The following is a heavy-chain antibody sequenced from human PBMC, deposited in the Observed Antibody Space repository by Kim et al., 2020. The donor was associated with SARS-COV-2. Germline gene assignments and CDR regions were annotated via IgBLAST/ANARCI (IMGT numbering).Heavy chain of an antibody. CDR2: IYYSGST. Sequence: SETLSLTCTVSGGSISSGGYYWSWIRQHPGKGLEWIGYIYYSGSTYYNPSLKSRVTISLDTSKNQFSLKLSSVTAADTAVYYCARAPPRTMIVVLDAFDIWGQGTMVTVSS. CDR1: GGSISSGGYY. CDR3: ARAPPRTMIVVLDAFDI. J-gene: IGHJ3*02. D-gene: IGHD3-22*01. V-gene: IGHV4-31*03.